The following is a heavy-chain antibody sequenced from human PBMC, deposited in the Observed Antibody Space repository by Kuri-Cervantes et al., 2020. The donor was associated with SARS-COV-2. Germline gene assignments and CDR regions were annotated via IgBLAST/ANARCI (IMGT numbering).Heavy chain of an antibody. CDR3: ASGTYGDYLDY. CDR1: GYSISSGYY. J-gene: IGHJ4*02. CDR2: IYHSGST. D-gene: IGHD4-17*01. Sequence: SQTLSLTCAVSGYSISSGYYWGWIRQPPGKGLEWIGSIYHSGSTYYNPSLKSRVTISVDTSKNQFSLKLSSVTAADTAVYYCASGTYGDYLDYWGQGTLVIVSS. V-gene: IGHV4-38-2*01.